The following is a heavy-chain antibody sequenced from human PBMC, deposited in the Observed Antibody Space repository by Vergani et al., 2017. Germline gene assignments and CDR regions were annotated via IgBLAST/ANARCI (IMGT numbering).Heavy chain of an antibody. Sequence: QVQLLQSGAAVRKPGSSVTVSCKASGDTFSNYAITWVRQTPGQGLQWMGRMIPTFDSKNYAPRFQGRVTLTAEASASTADMELTSLTSEATAVYYCAKENTVAVATPRYYNGLYVWGQGTTVTVSS. CDR3: AKENTVAVATPRYYNGLYV. V-gene: IGHV1-69*13. J-gene: IGHJ6*02. CDR2: MIPTFDSK. D-gene: IGHD6-19*01. CDR1: GDTFSNYA.